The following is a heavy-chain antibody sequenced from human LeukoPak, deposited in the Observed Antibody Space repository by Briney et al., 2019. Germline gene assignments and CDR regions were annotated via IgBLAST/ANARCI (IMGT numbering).Heavy chain of an antibody. CDR2: IKQDGSEK. CDR3: ARNWAHCSSTSCYSDY. CDR1: GFTFSTYW. V-gene: IGHV3-7*01. D-gene: IGHD2-2*02. J-gene: IGHJ4*02. Sequence: PGGSLRLSCAASGFTFSTYWMSWVRQAPGKGLEWVANIKQDGSEKYYVDSVKGRFTISRDNAKNSLYLQMSSLRAEDTAVYYCARNWAHCSSTSCYSDYWGQGTLVTVSS.